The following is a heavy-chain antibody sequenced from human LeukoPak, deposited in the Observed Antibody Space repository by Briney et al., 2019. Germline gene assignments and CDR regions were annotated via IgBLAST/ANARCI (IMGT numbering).Heavy chain of an antibody. D-gene: IGHD1-7*01. Sequence: ASVKVSCKASGYTFTGYYMHWVRQAPGQGLEWMGRISPNSGGTNYAQKFQGRVTMTRDTSISTAYMELSRLRSDDTAVYYCASNLELRSDSCYWGQGTLVTVSS. CDR1: GYTFTGYY. CDR2: ISPNSGGT. CDR3: ASNLELRSDSCY. J-gene: IGHJ4*02. V-gene: IGHV1-2*06.